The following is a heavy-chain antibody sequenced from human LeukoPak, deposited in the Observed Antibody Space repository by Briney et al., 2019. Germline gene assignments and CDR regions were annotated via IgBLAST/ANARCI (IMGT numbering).Heavy chain of an antibody. J-gene: IGHJ4*02. D-gene: IGHD3-16*02. CDR1: GGSTSSYY. CDR2: IYYSGST. CDR3: ARGFGELSH. Sequence: PSETLSLTCTVSGGSTSSYYWSWIRQPPGKGLEWIGYIYYSGSTNYNPSLKSRVTISVDTSKNQFSLKLSSVTAADTAVYYCARGFGELSHWGQGTLVTVSS. V-gene: IGHV4-59*01.